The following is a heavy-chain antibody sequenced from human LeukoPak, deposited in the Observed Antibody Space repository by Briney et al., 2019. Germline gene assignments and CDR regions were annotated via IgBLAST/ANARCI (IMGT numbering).Heavy chain of an antibody. CDR3: AKGPRALDHSTHRFDY. D-gene: IGHD1-1*01. Sequence: GGSLRLSCAASGFTFNRYWMSWVRQAPGKGLEWVANIKQDGSEKYYVDSVKGRFTISRDNSRNTLFLQMDRLTVEDTALYYCAKGPRALDHSTHRFDYWGKGTLVTVSS. CDR1: GFTFNRYW. V-gene: IGHV3-7*03. CDR2: IKQDGSEK. J-gene: IGHJ4*02.